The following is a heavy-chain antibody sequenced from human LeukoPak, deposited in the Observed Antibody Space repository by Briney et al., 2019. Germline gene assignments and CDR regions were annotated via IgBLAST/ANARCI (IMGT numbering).Heavy chain of an antibody. V-gene: IGHV3-7*03. CDR1: GFTFSSHW. CDR3: ARAQEAPYYYDSSGYYVDY. J-gene: IGHJ4*02. CDR2: IKQDGSEK. D-gene: IGHD3-22*01. Sequence: GGSLRLSCAASGFTFSSHWMSWVRQAPGKGLEWVAKIKQDGSEKYYVDSVKGRLIISRDNAKNSLYLQMNSLRAEDTAVYYCARAQEAPYYYDSSGYYVDYWGQGTLVTVSS.